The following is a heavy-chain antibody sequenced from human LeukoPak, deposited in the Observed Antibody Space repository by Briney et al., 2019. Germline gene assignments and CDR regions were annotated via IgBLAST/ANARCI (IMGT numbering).Heavy chain of an antibody. CDR2: IFSGGST. Sequence: SGGSLRLSCAASGFTVSSNSMRWVRQAPGKGLEWVSVIFSGGSTYYADSVKGRFTISRDNAKSTAFLQMKSLRVEDTGIYYCARFYVPEEHNPAWYEAHWGQGILVTVSS. CDR3: ARFYVPEEHNPAWYEAH. J-gene: IGHJ4*02. D-gene: IGHD3-10*02. CDR1: GFTVSSNS. V-gene: IGHV3-66*01.